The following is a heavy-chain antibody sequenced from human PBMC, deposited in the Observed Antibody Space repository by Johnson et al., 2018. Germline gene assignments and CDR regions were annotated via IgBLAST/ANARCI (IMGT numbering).Heavy chain of an antibody. V-gene: IGHV1-8*01. Sequence: QVQLVESGAEVKKPGASVKVSCKASGYTFTSYDINWVRQATGQGLEWMGWMNPNSGNTGYAQKFQGRVTMTRNTSISTAYMELSSLRSEDTAVYYCAGGGMTTVTTVYGAVYYYYMDVWGKGTAVTVSS. D-gene: IGHD4-17*01. J-gene: IGHJ6*03. CDR3: AGGGMTTVTTVYGAVYYYYMDV. CDR2: MNPNSGNT. CDR1: GYTFTSYD.